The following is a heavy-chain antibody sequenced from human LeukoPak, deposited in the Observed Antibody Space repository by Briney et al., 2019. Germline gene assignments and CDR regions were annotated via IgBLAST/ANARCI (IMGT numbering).Heavy chain of an antibody. CDR3: ARWGGIAARPGGFL. CDR1: GFTFSSYS. V-gene: IGHV3-21*01. Sequence: GGSLRLSCAASGFTFSSYSMNWVRLAPGRGLEWVSSISSSSSYIYYADSVKGRFTISRDNAKNSLYLQMNSLRAEDTAVYYCARWGGIAARPGGFLWGQGTLVTVSS. D-gene: IGHD6-6*01. J-gene: IGHJ4*02. CDR2: ISSSSSYI.